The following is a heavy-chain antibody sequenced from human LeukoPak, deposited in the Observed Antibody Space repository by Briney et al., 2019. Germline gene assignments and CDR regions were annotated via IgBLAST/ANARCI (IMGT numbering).Heavy chain of an antibody. CDR2: INPSGGST. J-gene: IGHJ4*02. CDR3: AREGRGVPGAIAAVKGFDY. CDR1: GYTFTSYY. D-gene: IGHD6-13*01. Sequence: GASVKVSCKASGYTFTSYYMHWARQAPGQGLEWMGIINPSGGSTSYAQKFQGRVTMTRDMSTSTVYMELSSLRSEDTAIYYCAREGRGVPGAIAAVKGFDYWGQGTLVTVSS. V-gene: IGHV1-46*01.